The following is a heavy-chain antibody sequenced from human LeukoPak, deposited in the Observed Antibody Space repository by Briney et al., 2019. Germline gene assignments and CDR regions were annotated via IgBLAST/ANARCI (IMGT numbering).Heavy chain of an antibody. CDR1: GGSISSGGYS. CDR2: IYHSGST. J-gene: IGHJ5*02. Sequence: PSVTLSLTCAVSGGSISSGGYSWSWIRQPPGKGLEWIGYIYHSGSTYYNPSLKSRVTISVDRSKNQFSLKLSSVTAADTAVYYCARAKLGYCSSTSCYIWFDPWGQGTLVTVSS. D-gene: IGHD2-2*02. CDR3: ARAKLGYCSSTSCYIWFDP. V-gene: IGHV4-30-2*01.